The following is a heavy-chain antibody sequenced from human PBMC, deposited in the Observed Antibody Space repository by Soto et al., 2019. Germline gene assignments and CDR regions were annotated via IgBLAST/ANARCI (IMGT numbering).Heavy chain of an antibody. Sequence: ASVKVSCKSSGYTFSTYGIIWVRQAPGQGLEWMGWISGYNGNTNYAQKLQGRVTMTTDTSTSTAYMELRSLRSADTAVYYCARTDITGTDAFDSWGEGTMVTVSS. V-gene: IGHV1-18*04. CDR2: ISGYNGNT. CDR1: GYTFSTYG. J-gene: IGHJ3*02. D-gene: IGHD1-20*01. CDR3: ARTDITGTDAFDS.